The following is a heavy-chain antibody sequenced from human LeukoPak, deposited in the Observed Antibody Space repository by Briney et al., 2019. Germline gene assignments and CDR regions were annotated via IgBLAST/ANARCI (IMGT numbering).Heavy chain of an antibody. CDR3: VSSYETY. D-gene: IGHD3-22*01. J-gene: IGHJ4*02. V-gene: IGHV3-74*01. CDR2: INSDGSWT. Sequence: GGSLRLSCAASGNYWMHWVRQVPGKGLVWVSHINSDGSWTSYADSVKGRFTISKDNARNTVYLQMNSLRAEDTAVYYCVSSYETYWGRGTLVTVSS. CDR1: GNYW.